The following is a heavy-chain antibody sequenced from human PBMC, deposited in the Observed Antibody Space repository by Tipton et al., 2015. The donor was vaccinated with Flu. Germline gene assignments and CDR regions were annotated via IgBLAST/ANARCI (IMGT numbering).Heavy chain of an antibody. J-gene: IGHJ4*03. CDR3: ARGAPYCGGDCYSFDY. Sequence: GLVKPSQTLSPTCAISGDSVSSNSAAWNWIRQSPSRGLEWLGRTYYRSKWYNDYAVSVKSRITINPDTSKNQFSLQLNSVTPEDTAVYYCARGAPYCGGDCYSFDYWGQGTMVTVSS. V-gene: IGHV6-1*01. CDR2: TYYRSKWYN. D-gene: IGHD2-21*01. CDR1: GDSVSSNSAA.